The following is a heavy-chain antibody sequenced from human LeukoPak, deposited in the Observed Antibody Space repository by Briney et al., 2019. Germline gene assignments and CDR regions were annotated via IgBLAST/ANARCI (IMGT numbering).Heavy chain of an antibody. Sequence: GGSLRLSCAASGFTFSSYAMSWVRQAPGKGLEWVSAISGSGGSTYYADSVKGRFTISRDNSKNTLYLQMNSLRAEDTAVYYCAKEGYDSSGYRYYFDYWGQGTLVTVSS. J-gene: IGHJ4*02. D-gene: IGHD3-22*01. CDR3: AKEGYDSSGYRYYFDY. CDR2: ISGSGGST. V-gene: IGHV3-23*01. CDR1: GFTFSSYA.